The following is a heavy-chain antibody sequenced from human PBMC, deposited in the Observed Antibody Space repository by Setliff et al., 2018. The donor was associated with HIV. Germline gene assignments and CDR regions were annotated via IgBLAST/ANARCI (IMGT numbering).Heavy chain of an antibody. D-gene: IGHD3-3*01. CDR1: GYTFTSYA. CDR2: INAGNGNT. Sequence: ASVKVSCKASGYTFTSYAMHWVRQAPGQRLEWMGWINAGNGNTKYSQEFQGRVTITRDTSASTAYMELSSLRPEDMAVYYCARGSEAYYDFWSGYYPFDYWGQGALVTVSS. J-gene: IGHJ4*02. V-gene: IGHV1-3*03. CDR3: ARGSEAYYDFWSGYYPFDY.